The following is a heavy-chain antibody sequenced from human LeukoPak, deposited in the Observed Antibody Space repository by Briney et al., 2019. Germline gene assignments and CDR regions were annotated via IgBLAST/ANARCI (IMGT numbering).Heavy chain of an antibody. V-gene: IGHV4-30-2*01. CDR3: ARVTTRPAFDI. CDR2: IYHSGST. CDR1: GGSISSAVYS. D-gene: IGHD3-22*01. Sequence: SETLFLTCAFAGGSISSAVYSWSWIRQPPGKCLEWIGYIYHSGSTYYNPSLKSRVTISVDRSKTQFSLKLSSVTAADTAVYYCARVTTRPAFDIWGQGKMVTVSS. J-gene: IGHJ3*02.